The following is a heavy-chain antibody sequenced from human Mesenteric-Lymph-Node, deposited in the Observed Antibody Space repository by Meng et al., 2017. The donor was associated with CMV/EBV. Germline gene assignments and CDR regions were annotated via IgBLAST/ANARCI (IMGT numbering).Heavy chain of an antibody. Sequence: SVKVSCKASGGTFSSYTISWVRQAPGQGLEWMGRIIPILGIANYAQKFQGRVTITADKSTSTAYMELRSLRSDDTAVYYCARASATEYYFDYWGQGTLVTVSS. CDR2: IIPILGIA. CDR1: GGTFSSYT. J-gene: IGHJ4*02. V-gene: IGHV1-69*02. CDR3: ARASATEYYFDY. D-gene: IGHD1-26*01.